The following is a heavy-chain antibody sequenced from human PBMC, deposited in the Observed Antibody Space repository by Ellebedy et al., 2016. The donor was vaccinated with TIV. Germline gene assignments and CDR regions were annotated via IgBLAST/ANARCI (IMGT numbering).Heavy chain of an antibody. Sequence: GESLKISCAASGFTFSSYAMSWVRQAPGKGLEWVSGITTSGVSVYSGDSVKGRFSISRDTSKNTLYLQMNSLSVEDTAVYYCAKGLTGDRGGWGWYFDLWGRGTLVTVSS. CDR3: AKGLTGDRGGWGWYFDL. D-gene: IGHD7-27*01. CDR2: ITTSGVSV. V-gene: IGHV3-23*01. CDR1: GFTFSSYA. J-gene: IGHJ2*01.